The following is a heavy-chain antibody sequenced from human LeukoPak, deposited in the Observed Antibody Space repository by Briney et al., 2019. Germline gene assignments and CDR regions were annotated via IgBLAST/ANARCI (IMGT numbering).Heavy chain of an antibody. J-gene: IGHJ3*02. V-gene: IGHV3-23*01. CDR3: VKDRRGGSYYAATFDI. Sequence: PGGSLRLSCAASGFTFSSYAMSWVRQAPGKGLEWVSGISDSGDITYYADSVKGRFTISRDNSKNTLYVQMKSLRVEDTAVYYCVKDRRGGSYYAATFDIWGQGTMVTVFS. D-gene: IGHD1-26*01. CDR2: ISDSGDIT. CDR1: GFTFSSYA.